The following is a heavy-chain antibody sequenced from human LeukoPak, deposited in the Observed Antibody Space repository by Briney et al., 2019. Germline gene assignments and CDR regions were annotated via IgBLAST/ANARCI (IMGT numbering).Heavy chain of an antibody. Sequence: PSETLSLTCTVSGGSISSYYRSWIRQPPGKGLEWIGYIYYNGSTNYNPSLKSRVTISVDTSKNQFSLKLSSVTAADTAVYYCARYGSSSWYSYYFDYWGQGTLVTVSS. J-gene: IGHJ4*02. V-gene: IGHV4-59*01. D-gene: IGHD6-13*01. CDR3: ARYGSSSWYSYYFDY. CDR2: IYYNGST. CDR1: GGSISSYY.